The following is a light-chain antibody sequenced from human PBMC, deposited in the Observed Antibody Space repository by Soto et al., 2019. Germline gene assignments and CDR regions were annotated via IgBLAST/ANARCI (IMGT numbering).Light chain of an antibody. V-gene: IGLV2-11*01. J-gene: IGLJ1*01. CDR3: VSFTVHYSYV. Sequence: HSVLTQPRSVSGSPGQSVTISCTGTSSDVGGYNYVSWYQQHPGKAPKLMIYDVSKRPSGVPDRFSGSKSGSTASLTISSLQAEDEADYYCVSFTVHYSYVFGTGTKVTVL. CDR1: SSDVGGYNY. CDR2: DVS.